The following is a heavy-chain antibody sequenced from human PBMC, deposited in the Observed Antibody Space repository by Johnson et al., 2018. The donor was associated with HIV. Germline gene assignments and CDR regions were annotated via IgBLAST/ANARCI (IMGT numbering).Heavy chain of an antibody. Sequence: MQLVESGGDVVRPGGSLRISCVASGFKLYEYDVSWVRQVPGKGLEWVSGITWSGGGTTYADSVKGRFTVSSDNAKNSLYLQLNSLRAEDTAVYYCAREGAGEVRPGAFDIWGQGTMVTVSS. D-gene: IGHD3-10*01. CDR1: GFKLYEYD. V-gene: IGHV3-20*04. J-gene: IGHJ3*02. CDR3: AREGAGEVRPGAFDI. CDR2: ITWSGGGT.